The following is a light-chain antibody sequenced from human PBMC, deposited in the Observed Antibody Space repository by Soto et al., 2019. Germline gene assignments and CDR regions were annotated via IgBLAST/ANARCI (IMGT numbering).Light chain of an antibody. CDR1: ETVATN. Sequence: VMTQSPATLSVSPGERATLSCWASETVATNLAWYQQKPGQAPRLLISGASTRADGISDRFRGSGSGTEFTITISSLRSEDSSTYYCQQYFEWPPMTFGQGTKVEI. J-gene: IGKJ1*01. V-gene: IGKV3-15*01. CDR3: QQYFEWPPMT. CDR2: GAS.